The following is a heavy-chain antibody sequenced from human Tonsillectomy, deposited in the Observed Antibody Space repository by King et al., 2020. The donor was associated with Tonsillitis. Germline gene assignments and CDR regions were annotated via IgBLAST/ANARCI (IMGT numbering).Heavy chain of an antibody. CDR3: AKISEWGSASDAFHL. CDR1: GFTFSTYA. D-gene: IGHD1-26*01. V-gene: IGHV3-23*04. CDR2: ISDSGGTT. J-gene: IGHJ3*01. Sequence: DVQLVESGGGLVQPGGSLRLSCAASGFTFSTYAMTWVRQAAGKGLEWVSTISDSGGTTYYADSVKGRFTISRDNSRNTLFLQMDSLSAEDTAVYFCAKISEWGSASDAFHLWGQGTMVTVSS.